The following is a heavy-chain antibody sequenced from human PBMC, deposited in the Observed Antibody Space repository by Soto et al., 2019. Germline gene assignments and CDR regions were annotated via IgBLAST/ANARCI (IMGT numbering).Heavy chain of an antibody. V-gene: IGHV5-10-1*01. Sequence: PGESLKISCKGSGYSFTSYWISWVRQMPGKGLEWMGRIDPGDSYTNYSPSFQGHVTISADKSISTAYLQWSSLKASDTAMYYCARRYIVVVPATNYYYYGMDVWGQGTTVTVSS. D-gene: IGHD2-2*01. CDR3: ARRYIVVVPATNYYYYGMDV. CDR1: GYSFTSYW. J-gene: IGHJ6*02. CDR2: IDPGDSYT.